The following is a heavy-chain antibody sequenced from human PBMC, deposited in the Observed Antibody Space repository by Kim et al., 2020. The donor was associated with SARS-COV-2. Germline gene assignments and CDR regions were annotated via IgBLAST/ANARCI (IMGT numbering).Heavy chain of an antibody. CDR2: IDWDDDK. J-gene: IGHJ2*01. CDR1: GFSLSTGEMS. Sequence: SGPTLVNPTQTLTLTCTFSGFSLSTGEMSVSWIRQPPGKALEWLALIDWDDDKYYSPSLKTRLTISKDTSKNQVVLIMTNMDPVDTATYYCARGAVSGYWYFDLWGRGTLVPVSS. CDR3: ARGAVSGYWYFDL. V-gene: IGHV2-70*01. D-gene: IGHD6-19*01.